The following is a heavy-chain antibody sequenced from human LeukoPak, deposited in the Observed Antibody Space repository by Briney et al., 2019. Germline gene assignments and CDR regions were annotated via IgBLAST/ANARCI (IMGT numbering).Heavy chain of an antibody. Sequence: SETLSLTCAVYRGSFSGYYWSWIRQPPGKGLEWMGEINHSGSTNYNPSLKSRVTISVDTSKNQFSLKLSSVTAADTAVYYCARGRVVRGVMAYWGQGTLVTVSS. V-gene: IGHV4-34*01. J-gene: IGHJ4*02. CDR2: INHSGST. CDR1: RGSFSGYY. D-gene: IGHD3-10*01. CDR3: ARGRVVRGVMAY.